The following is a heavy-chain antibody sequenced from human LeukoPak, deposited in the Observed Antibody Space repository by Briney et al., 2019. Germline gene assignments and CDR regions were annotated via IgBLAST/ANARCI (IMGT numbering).Heavy chain of an antibody. CDR1: GFTFSSYA. D-gene: IGHD6-19*01. V-gene: IGHV3-73*01. CDR2: IRSKANSYAT. Sequence: GGSLRLSCAASGFTFSSYAMHWVRQASGKGLEWVGRIRSKANSYATAYAASVKGRFTISRDDSKNTAYLQMNSLKTEDTAVYYCTRRGIAVAGSFDYWGQGTLVTVSS. J-gene: IGHJ4*02. CDR3: TRRGIAVAGSFDY.